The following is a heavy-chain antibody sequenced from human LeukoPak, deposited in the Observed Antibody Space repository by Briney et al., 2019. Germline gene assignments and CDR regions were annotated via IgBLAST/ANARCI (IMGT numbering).Heavy chain of an antibody. Sequence: PGGSLRLSCAASGFTFSSYEMNWVRQAPGKGLEWVSAISGSGGSTYYADSVKGRFTISRDNSKNTLYLQMNSLRAEDTAVYYCAKAVSFPLHIFGPVNQRYFDYWGQGTLVTVSS. D-gene: IGHD3-9*01. V-gene: IGHV3-23*01. CDR1: GFTFSSYE. CDR3: AKAVSFPLHIFGPVNQRYFDY. CDR2: ISGSGGST. J-gene: IGHJ4*02.